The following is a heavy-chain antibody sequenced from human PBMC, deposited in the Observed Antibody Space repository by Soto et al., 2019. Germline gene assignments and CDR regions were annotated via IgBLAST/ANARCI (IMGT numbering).Heavy chain of an antibody. Sequence: QVQLVQSGAEVKKPGSSVKLSCKASGVTFSSSAIRWLRQAPGQGLEWLGGIIPIFGTANYAQKLQSRATITADESTSTAYMALSRLRSEATDVYYCATDTVTHGAGFDPWGQGPLVSVAS. CDR1: GVTFSSSA. D-gene: IGHD4-17*01. CDR2: IIPIFGTA. V-gene: IGHV1-69*01. CDR3: ATDTVTHGAGFDP. J-gene: IGHJ5*02.